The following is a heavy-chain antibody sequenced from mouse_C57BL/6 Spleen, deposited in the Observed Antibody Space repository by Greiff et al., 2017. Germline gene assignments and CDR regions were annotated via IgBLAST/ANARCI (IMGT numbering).Heavy chain of an antibody. CDR3: ARHYYDYDGYCDV. CDR1: GYTFTSYW. J-gene: IGHJ1*03. Sequence: QVQLQQPGAELVMPGASVKLSCKASGYTFTSYWMHWVKQRPGQGLEWIGEIDPSDSYTNYNQKFKGKSTLTVDKSSSTAYMQLSSLTSEDSAVYYCARHYYDYDGYCDVGGTGTTVTVSS. D-gene: IGHD2-4*01. V-gene: IGHV1-69*01. CDR2: IDPSDSYT.